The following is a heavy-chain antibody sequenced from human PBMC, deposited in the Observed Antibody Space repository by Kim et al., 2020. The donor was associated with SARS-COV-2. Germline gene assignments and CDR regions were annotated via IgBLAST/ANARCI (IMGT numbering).Heavy chain of an antibody. CDR1: GFTFSSYG. V-gene: IGHV3-33*06. D-gene: IGHD3-22*01. J-gene: IGHJ4*02. Sequence: GGSLRLSCAASGFTFSSYGMHWVRQAPGKGLEWVAVIWYDGSNKYYADSVKGRFTISRDNSKNTLYLQMNSLRVEDTAVYYCAKDNYDSSGNNFDYWGQGTLVTVSS. CDR3: AKDNYDSSGNNFDY. CDR2: IWYDGSNK.